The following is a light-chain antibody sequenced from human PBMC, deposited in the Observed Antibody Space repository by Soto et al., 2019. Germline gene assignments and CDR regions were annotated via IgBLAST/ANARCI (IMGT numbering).Light chain of an antibody. Sequence: QSALTQPASVSGSPGQSITISCTATNSDVGGYNSVSWYQQHPGKAPKLMIYEVSNRPSGVSNRFSGSNSANTASLTISGLEAEDEADYYCASYASSSNSVVFGAGTKLTVL. CDR2: EVS. CDR3: ASYASSSNSVV. J-gene: IGLJ2*01. V-gene: IGLV2-14*01. CDR1: NSDVGGYNS.